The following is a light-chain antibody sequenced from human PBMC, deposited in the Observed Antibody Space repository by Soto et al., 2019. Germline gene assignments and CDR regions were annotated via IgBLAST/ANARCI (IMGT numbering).Light chain of an antibody. CDR3: QQYKTYPT. V-gene: IGKV1-5*03. CDR2: EAS. J-gene: IGKJ1*01. Sequence: DIQMTQSPSTLSASVGDRLTITCRASQSIRVWLAWYQQKPGKAPKLLMYEASTLQSGVPSRFGGSGSGTDFTLTISSLQPDDFATYYCQQYKTYPTFGQGTKVEIK. CDR1: QSIRVW.